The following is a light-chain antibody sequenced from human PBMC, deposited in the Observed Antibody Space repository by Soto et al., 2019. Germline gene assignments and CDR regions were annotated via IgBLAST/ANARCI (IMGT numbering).Light chain of an antibody. CDR1: SSDVGASDS. CDR2: NVD. Sequence: QSVLTQPASVSGSPGQSITISCTGTSSDVGASDSVSWYQQHAGKAPQLVIYNVDRRPSGISDRFSGSKAGNTASLTISGLQAEDESDYYCYSYRSNTISSHVFGSGTNVTDL. CDR3: YSYRSNTISSHV. V-gene: IGLV2-14*03. J-gene: IGLJ1*01.